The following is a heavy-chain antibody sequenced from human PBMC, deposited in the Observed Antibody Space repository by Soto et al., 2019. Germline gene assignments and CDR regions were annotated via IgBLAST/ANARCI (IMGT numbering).Heavy chain of an antibody. D-gene: IGHD7-27*01. V-gene: IGHV4-59*02. Sequence: TSETLSLTCHVSGDSVSNYFGSWIRQPPGKGLEWIGYIYHSGTTIYNPSLKSRVTISEDTSKNQLSLKLSSVTAADTAVYFCARVTGPFWYLDLWGRGTLVTVSS. CDR1: GDSVSNYF. CDR3: ARVTGPFWYLDL. CDR2: IYHSGTT. J-gene: IGHJ2*01.